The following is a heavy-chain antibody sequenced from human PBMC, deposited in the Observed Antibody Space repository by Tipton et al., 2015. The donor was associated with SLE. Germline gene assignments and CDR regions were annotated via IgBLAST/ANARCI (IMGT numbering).Heavy chain of an antibody. Sequence: GSLRLSCAASGFTFSTYSLNWVRQAPGKGLEWVSSISLTSSYRHCADSVKGRFTISRDNAKNSLYLQMNSLRAEDTAVYYCARDVTTVTSYYFDYWGQGTLVTVSS. D-gene: IGHD4-17*01. J-gene: IGHJ4*02. CDR3: ARDVTTVTSYYFDY. CDR2: ISLTSSYR. V-gene: IGHV3-21*03. CDR1: GFTFSTYS.